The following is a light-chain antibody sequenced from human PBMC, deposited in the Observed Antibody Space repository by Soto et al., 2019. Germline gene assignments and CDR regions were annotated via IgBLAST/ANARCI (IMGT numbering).Light chain of an antibody. Sequence: VMTQSPATLSVSPGERAALSCRASQSVNTNLAWYQQKPCQPPRLLIYFASTRATAAPARFTAGGPAPGFTLTTSGLQPGDVAANYCKQYDKWPRTFXQGTKVDIK. CDR3: KQYDKWPRT. CDR1: QSVNTN. CDR2: FAS. J-gene: IGKJ1*01. V-gene: IGKV3-15*01.